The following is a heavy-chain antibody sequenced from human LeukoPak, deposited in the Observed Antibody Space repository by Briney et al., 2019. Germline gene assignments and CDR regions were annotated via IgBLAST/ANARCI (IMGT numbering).Heavy chain of an antibody. D-gene: IGHD3-10*01. J-gene: IGHJ4*02. Sequence: AGGSLRLSCAAAAFTFSNYGVHWVRQAAGKGLEWVAFIRYDGSNKYYADSVKGRFTISRDNSKNTLYLQMNSLRAEDTAVYYCAKDGLELLWFGELDYWGQGTLVTVSS. CDR2: IRYDGSNK. CDR3: AKDGLELLWFGELDY. V-gene: IGHV3-30*02. CDR1: AFTFSNYG.